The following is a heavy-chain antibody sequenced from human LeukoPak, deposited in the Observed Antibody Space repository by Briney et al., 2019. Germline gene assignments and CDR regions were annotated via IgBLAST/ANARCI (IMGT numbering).Heavy chain of an antibody. CDR3: AKEGRSLQTY. D-gene: IGHD5-24*01. V-gene: IGHV3-7*03. Sequence: GGSLRLSCAASGFTFSSYSMNWVRLAPGKGLEWVANIKEDGTETYFVDSVKGRFTISRDNAKNSLYLQMNSLRVEDTAVYYCAKEGRSLQTYWGQGTLVTVSS. CDR1: GFTFSSYS. CDR2: IKEDGTET. J-gene: IGHJ4*02.